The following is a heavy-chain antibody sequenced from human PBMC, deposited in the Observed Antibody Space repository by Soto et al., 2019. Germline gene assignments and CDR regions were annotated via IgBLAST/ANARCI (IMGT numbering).Heavy chain of an antibody. CDR1: GFTFSSYW. CDR3: ARGSPVGPAAPTSHAEYFQH. CDR2: IKQDGSEK. J-gene: IGHJ1*01. D-gene: IGHD2-2*01. Sequence: GGSLRLSCAASGFTFSSYWMSWVRQAPGKGLEWVANIKQDGSEKYYVDSVKGRFTISRDNAKNSLYLQMNSLRAEDTAVDYCARGSPVGPAAPTSHAEYFQHWGQGTLVTVSS. V-gene: IGHV3-7*01.